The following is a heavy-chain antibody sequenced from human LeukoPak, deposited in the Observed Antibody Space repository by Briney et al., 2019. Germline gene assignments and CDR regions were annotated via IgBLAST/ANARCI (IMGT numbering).Heavy chain of an antibody. D-gene: IGHD6-19*01. Sequence: GGSLRLSCAASGFTFSSYGMHWVRQAPGKGLEWVAVISYDGSNKYYADSVKGRFTISRDNSKNTLYLQMNSLRAEDTAVYYCAKDTKTIAVAGTSPADYWGQGTLVTVSS. CDR1: GFTFSSYG. CDR2: ISYDGSNK. V-gene: IGHV3-30*18. CDR3: AKDTKTIAVAGTSPADY. J-gene: IGHJ4*02.